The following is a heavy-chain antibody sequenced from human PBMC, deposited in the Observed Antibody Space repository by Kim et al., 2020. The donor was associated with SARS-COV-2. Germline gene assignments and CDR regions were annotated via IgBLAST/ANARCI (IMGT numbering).Heavy chain of an antibody. V-gene: IGHV4-59*13. CDR3: ARTRDGYSDY. CDR1: GGSISSYY. CDR2: IYYSGST. J-gene: IGHJ4*02. Sequence: SETLSLTCTVSGGSISSYYWSCIRQPPGKGLEWIGYIYYSGSTNYNPSLKSRVTISVDTSKNQFSLKLSSVTAADTAVYYCARTRDGYSDYWGQGTLVT. D-gene: IGHD4-17*01.